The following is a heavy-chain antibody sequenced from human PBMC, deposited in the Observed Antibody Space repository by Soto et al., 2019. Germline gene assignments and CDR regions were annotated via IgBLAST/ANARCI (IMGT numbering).Heavy chain of an antibody. J-gene: IGHJ2*01. CDR3: PRHPAGDSHWYFDL. V-gene: IGHV3-23*01. Sequence: DVQLLESGGDLVQPGESLRLSCAASGIIFSDFAMSWVRQTPGKGLEWVSAVSVYGGSTHYSDAVKGRFTISRDNSSDTLSLLMNSLRAEDTAIYYCPRHPAGDSHWYFDLWGRGTLLTVSS. CDR1: GIIFSDFA. D-gene: IGHD2-21*01. CDR2: VSVYGGST.